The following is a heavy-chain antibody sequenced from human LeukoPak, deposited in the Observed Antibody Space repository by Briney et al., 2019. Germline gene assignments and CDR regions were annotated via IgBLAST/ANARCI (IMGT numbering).Heavy chain of an antibody. Sequence: SETLSLTCTVSGGSISSYYWSWIRQPPGKGLEWIGYIYYSGSTNYNPSLKSRVTMSVDTSKNQFSLKLSSVTAADTAVYYCARGFGVGKNYYYYYMDVWGKGTTVTVSS. V-gene: IGHV4-59*12. CDR2: IYYSGST. D-gene: IGHD3-3*01. CDR3: ARGFGVGKNYYYYYMDV. J-gene: IGHJ6*03. CDR1: GGSISSYY.